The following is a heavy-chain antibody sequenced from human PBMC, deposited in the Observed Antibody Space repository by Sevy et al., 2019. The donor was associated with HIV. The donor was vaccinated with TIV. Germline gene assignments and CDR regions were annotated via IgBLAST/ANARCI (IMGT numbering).Heavy chain of an antibody. D-gene: IGHD3-16*01. CDR3: ARGAWGGIDY. CDR1: GLTFSSYE. J-gene: IGHJ4*02. CDR2: ISSSGSTI. Sequence: GGSLRLSCAASGLTFSSYEMNWVRQAPGKGLEWVSYISSSGSTIYYEDSVKGRFTITRDNAKNSLYLQMNSLRAEDTAVYDCARGAWGGIDYWGQGTLVTVSS. V-gene: IGHV3-48*03.